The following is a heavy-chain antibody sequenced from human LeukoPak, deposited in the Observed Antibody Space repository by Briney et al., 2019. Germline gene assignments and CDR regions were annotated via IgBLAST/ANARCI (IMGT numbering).Heavy chain of an antibody. J-gene: IGHJ6*02. CDR1: GDSLSSGTYY. Sequence: SETPSLTCTVSGDSLSSGTYYWAWIRQPPGKGLEWIGCIYYSKNTYYNPSPKSRVTLSVDTSKNQFSPKLSSVTAADTAVYYCARAYGSGSYSYYYYGMDVWGQGTTVTVSS. CDR3: ARAYGSGSYSYYYYGMDV. V-gene: IGHV4-39*07. CDR2: IYYSKNT. D-gene: IGHD3-10*01.